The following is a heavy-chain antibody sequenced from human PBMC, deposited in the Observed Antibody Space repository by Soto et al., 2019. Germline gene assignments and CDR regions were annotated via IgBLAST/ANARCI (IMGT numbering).Heavy chain of an antibody. CDR3: VRGGGDNWFVP. V-gene: IGHV4-30-4*01. CDR2: IYYSGST. J-gene: IGHJ5*02. CDR1: GAPISRGGHS. Sequence: SETMSHTCPVSGAPISRGGHSRGWIPQPPGKGLEWIGYIYYSGSTFYNPPLKNRVTISLDTSKIQFSLKLSSVTAADTAVYYCVRGGGDNWFVPWVQGTRVTVSA. D-gene: IGHD3-16*01.